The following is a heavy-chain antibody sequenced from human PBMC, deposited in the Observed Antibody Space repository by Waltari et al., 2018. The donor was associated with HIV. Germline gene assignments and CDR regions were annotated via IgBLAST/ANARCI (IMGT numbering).Heavy chain of an antibody. Sequence: SMNWVRQAPGKGLEWVSSISSSSSYIYYADSVKGRFTISRDNAKNSLYLQMNSLRAEDTAVYYCARDPRRDPTLYYFDYWGQGTLVTVSS. CDR2: ISSSSSYI. V-gene: IGHV3-21*01. J-gene: IGHJ4*02. D-gene: IGHD1-26*01. CDR3: ARDPRRDPTLYYFDY. CDR1: S.